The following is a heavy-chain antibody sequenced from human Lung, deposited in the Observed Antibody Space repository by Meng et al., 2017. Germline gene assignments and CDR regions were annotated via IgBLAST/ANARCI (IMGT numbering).Heavy chain of an antibody. V-gene: IGHV4-34*01. CDR2: INHSGST. CDR3: ARGPTTMAHDFDY. J-gene: IGHJ4*02. D-gene: IGHD4-11*01. CDR1: GGSFSDYY. Sequence: VHLPQWGEGLLTPSETLSLTCVVSGGSFSDYYWSWIRQPPGKGLEWIGEINHSGSTNYNPSLESRATISVDTSQNNLSLKLSSVTAADSAVYYCARGPTTMAHDFDYWGQGTLVTVSS.